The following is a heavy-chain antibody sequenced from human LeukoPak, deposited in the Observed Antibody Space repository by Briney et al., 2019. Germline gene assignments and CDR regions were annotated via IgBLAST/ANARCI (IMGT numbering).Heavy chain of an antibody. J-gene: IGHJ4*02. CDR1: GGSISSSSYY. CDR2: IYYSGST. Sequence: PSETLSLTCTVSGGSISSSSYYWGWIRQPPGKGLEWIGSIYYSGSTYYNPSLKSRVTISVDTSKNQFSLKLSSVTAADTAVYYCARHVGYSYTRTQYFDYWGQGTLVTVSS. D-gene: IGHD5-18*01. V-gene: IGHV4-39*01. CDR3: ARHVGYSYTRTQYFDY.